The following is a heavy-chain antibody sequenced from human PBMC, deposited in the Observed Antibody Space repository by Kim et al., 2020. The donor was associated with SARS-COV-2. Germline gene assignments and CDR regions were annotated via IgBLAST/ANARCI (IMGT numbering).Heavy chain of an antibody. CDR3: ARRGRIGEDAFDI. V-gene: IGHV1-3*01. J-gene: IGHJ3*02. CDR2: INAGNGNT. D-gene: IGHD3-10*01. CDR1: GYTFTSYA. Sequence: ASVKVSCKASGYTFTSYAMHWVRQAPGQRLEWMGWINAGNGNTKYSQKFQGRVTITRDTSASTAYMELSSLRSEDTAVYYCARRGRIGEDAFDIWGQGTMVTVSS.